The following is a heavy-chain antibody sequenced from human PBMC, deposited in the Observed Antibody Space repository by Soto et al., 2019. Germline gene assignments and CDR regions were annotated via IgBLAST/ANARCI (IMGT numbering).Heavy chain of an antibody. J-gene: IGHJ3*02. CDR3: AREGLWDEGRTFDI. Sequence: ASVKVSCKASGYDFTINGISWVRQSPGQGLEWMGWISGYNGDTKYSQKLQGRVTLTTDTSTSTAYMELRSLRSDDTAVYYCAREGLWDEGRTFDIWGKGTRVTVSS. CDR2: ISGYNGDT. D-gene: IGHD3-16*01. V-gene: IGHV1-18*01. CDR1: GYDFTING.